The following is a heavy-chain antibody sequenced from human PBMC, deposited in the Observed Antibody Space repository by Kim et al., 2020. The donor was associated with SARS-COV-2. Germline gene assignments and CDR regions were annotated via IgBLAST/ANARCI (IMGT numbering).Heavy chain of an antibody. CDR2: INTNTGNP. Sequence: ASVKVSCKASGYTFTSYAMNWVRQAPGQGLEWMGWINTNTGNPTYAQGFTGRFVFSLDTSVSTAYLQISSLKAEDTAVYYCAREEIQYSPLEDWFDPWGQGTLVTVSS. CDR3: AREEIQYSPLEDWFDP. CDR1: GYTFTSYA. D-gene: IGHD5-18*01. J-gene: IGHJ5*02. V-gene: IGHV7-4-1*02.